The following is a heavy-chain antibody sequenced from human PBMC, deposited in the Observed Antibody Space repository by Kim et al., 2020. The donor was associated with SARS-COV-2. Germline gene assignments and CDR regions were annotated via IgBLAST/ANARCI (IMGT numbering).Heavy chain of an antibody. J-gene: IGHJ4*01. V-gene: IGHV3-48*03. D-gene: IGHD4-17*01. CDR3: TRDNPTVADFDS. Sequence: YAHSVEGRFSIFRDNAQNSLFLQMNSLRAEDTAVYYCTRDNPTVADFDSWGQGTLVTISS.